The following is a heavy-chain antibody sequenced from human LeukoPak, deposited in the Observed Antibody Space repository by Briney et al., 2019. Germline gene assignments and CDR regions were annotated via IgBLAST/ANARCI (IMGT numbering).Heavy chain of an antibody. CDR2: ITKSGDQT. CDR3: ARDPSRGYTYGYEDY. J-gene: IGHJ4*02. D-gene: IGHD5-18*01. Sequence: GGSLRLSCVPSGITFSNSALSWVRQAPGKGLEWVSTITKSGDQTHYADSVKGRFTISRDNAKNSLYLQMNSLRAEDTAVYYCARDPSRGYTYGYEDYWGQGTLVTVSS. CDR1: GITFSNSA. V-gene: IGHV3-21*01.